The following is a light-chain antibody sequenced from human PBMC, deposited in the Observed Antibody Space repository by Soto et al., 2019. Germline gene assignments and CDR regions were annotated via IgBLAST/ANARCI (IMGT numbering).Light chain of an antibody. V-gene: IGLV1-44*01. CDR2: SNN. CDR1: SSNIGSNT. J-gene: IGLJ2*01. Sequence: QSVLTQPPSASGAPGQRVTISCSGSSSNIGSNTVSWYQQLPGTAPKLLIYSNNQRPSGAPDRFSGSRSGTSASLAISGLQSEDEAVYYCAAWDDSLKGVFGGGTKLTVL. CDR3: AAWDDSLKGV.